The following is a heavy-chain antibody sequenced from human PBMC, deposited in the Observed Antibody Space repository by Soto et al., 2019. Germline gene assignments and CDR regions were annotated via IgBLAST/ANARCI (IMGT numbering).Heavy chain of an antibody. V-gene: IGHV1-69*13. Sequence: GASVKVSCKASGVTFSSHAISWVRQAPGQGLEWMGGIIPFFKATNYAQKFQGRVTITADDSTSTAYMDLYSLRSEDTAVYYCARDVPLNYYDGTFSYYAMDVWGQGTTVTVS. CDR1: GVTFSSHA. CDR3: ARDVPLNYYDGTFSYYAMDV. D-gene: IGHD3-16*01. J-gene: IGHJ6*02. CDR2: IIPFFKAT.